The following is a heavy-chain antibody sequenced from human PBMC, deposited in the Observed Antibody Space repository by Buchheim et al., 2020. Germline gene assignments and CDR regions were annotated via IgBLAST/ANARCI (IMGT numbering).Heavy chain of an antibody. CDR2: ISSSSSTI. Sequence: EVQLVESGGGLVQPGGSLRLSCAASGFTFSSYSMNWVRQAPGKGLEWVSYISSSSSTIYYADSVKGRFTISRAHAKNSLYLQMNSLRAEDTAVYYWARAPRLRRDYYGRDVWGQGTT. D-gene: IGHD4-17*01. J-gene: IGHJ6*02. CDR3: ARAPRLRRDYYGRDV. V-gene: IGHV3-48*01. CDR1: GFTFSSYS.